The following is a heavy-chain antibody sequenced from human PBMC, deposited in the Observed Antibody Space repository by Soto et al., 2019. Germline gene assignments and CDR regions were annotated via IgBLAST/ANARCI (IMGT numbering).Heavy chain of an antibody. Sequence: QVRLVQSGAEVKKPGASVKVTCKPSGYTFTDAYIHWVRQAPGQGLEWLGWINPKNGGTNYAQKLQGRVTMTRDTSSSTAFMELSSLNANDTAVYSCAREEGTELDFWGQGTLVTVSS. CDR3: AREEGTELDF. CDR2: INPKNGGT. J-gene: IGHJ4*02. CDR1: GYTFTDAY. D-gene: IGHD1-7*01. V-gene: IGHV1-2*02.